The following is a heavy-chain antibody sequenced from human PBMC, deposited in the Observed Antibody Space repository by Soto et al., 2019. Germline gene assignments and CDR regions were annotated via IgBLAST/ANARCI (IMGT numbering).Heavy chain of an antibody. V-gene: IGHV4-4*07. D-gene: IGHD2-21*01. CDR2: IYTSGST. Sequence: SETLSLTCTVSGGSISSYYWSWIRQPAGKGLEWIGRIYTSGSTNYNPSLKSRVTMSVDTSKNQFSLKLSSVTAADTDVYYCARGELQGSPFANSDYWGKGTLVTVSS. J-gene: IGHJ4*02. CDR1: GGSISSYY. CDR3: ARGELQGSPFANSDY.